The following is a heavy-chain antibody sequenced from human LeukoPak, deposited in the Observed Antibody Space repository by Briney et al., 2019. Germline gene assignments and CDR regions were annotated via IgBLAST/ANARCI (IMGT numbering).Heavy chain of an antibody. CDR1: GFAFSDFS. CDR3: AKQSYARSLGE. J-gene: IGHJ4*02. V-gene: IGHV3-23*01. CDR2: TNSGGTST. Sequence: GGSLRLSCATSGFAFSDFSMSWVRQAPGKGLEWISTTNSGGTSTYYAESVKGRFTISRDNSKNTLYLQMSSLRVEDTAVYYCAKQSYARSLGEGGPGTLVSVSS. D-gene: IGHD2-8*01.